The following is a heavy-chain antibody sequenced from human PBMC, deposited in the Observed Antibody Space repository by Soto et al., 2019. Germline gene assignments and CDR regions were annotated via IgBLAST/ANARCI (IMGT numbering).Heavy chain of an antibody. J-gene: IGHJ6*02. CDR2: IYYSGST. CDR1: GGSISSGGYY. V-gene: IGHV4-31*03. D-gene: IGHD6-6*01. CDR3: ARDCLLGSIAARNTYGMDV. Sequence: QVQLQESGPGLVKPSQTLSLTCTVSGGSISSGGYYWSWIRQHPGKGLEWIGYIYYSGSTYYNPSIKSRVIISVDTSKNQFSLKLSSVTAADTAVYYCARDCLLGSIAARNTYGMDVWGQGTTVTVSS.